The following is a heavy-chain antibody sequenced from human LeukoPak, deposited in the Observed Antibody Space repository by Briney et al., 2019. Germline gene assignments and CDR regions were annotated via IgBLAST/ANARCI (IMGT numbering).Heavy chain of an antibody. J-gene: IGHJ5*02. D-gene: IGHD2-15*01. Sequence: SVKVSCKASGGTFSSYAISWVRQAPGQGLEWMGRIIPILGIANYAQKFQGRVTITADKSTSTAYMELSSLRSEDTAVYYCARRISYNWFDPWGQGTLVTVSS. CDR2: IIPILGIA. CDR1: GGTFSSYA. CDR3: ARRISYNWFDP. V-gene: IGHV1-69*04.